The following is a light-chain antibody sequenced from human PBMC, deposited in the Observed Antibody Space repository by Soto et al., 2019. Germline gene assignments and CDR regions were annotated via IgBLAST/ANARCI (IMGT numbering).Light chain of an antibody. CDR2: GAS. CDR3: QQYNNWPYT. V-gene: IGKV3-15*01. J-gene: IGKJ2*01. CDR1: QSVSSN. Sequence: EIVMTQSPATLSVSPGERATLSCRASQSVSSNLAWYQQKPGQAPRLLIYGASTRATGIPARFSGSRSGTEFSLTISSLQSEDFADYYCQQYNNWPYTFGQGIKLEIK.